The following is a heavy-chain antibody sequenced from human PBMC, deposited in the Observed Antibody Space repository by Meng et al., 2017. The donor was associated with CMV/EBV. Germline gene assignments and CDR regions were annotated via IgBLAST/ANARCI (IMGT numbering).Heavy chain of an antibody. V-gene: IGHV3-21*01. CDR3: ARDRVTAAAGVGWFDP. J-gene: IGHJ5*02. D-gene: IGHD6-13*01. Sequence: GGSLRLSCAASGFTFSSYSMNWVRQAPGKGLEWVSSISSSSSYIYYADSVKGRFTISRDNSKNTLYLQMNSLRAEDTAVYYCARDRVTAAAGVGWFDPWGQGTLVTVSS. CDR1: GFTFSSYS. CDR2: ISSSSSYI.